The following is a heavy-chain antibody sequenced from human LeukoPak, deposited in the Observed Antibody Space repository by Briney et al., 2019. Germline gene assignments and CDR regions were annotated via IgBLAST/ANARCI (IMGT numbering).Heavy chain of an antibody. V-gene: IGHV3-48*04. CDR3: ARDIWVDF. CDR2: IDTSSTTM. Sequence: GGSLRLSCAASGFTFSSYTMNWVRQALGKGLEWVSFIDTSSTTMYYTDSVKGRFTISRDNAKNSLYLQMNSLKVEDTAIYYCARDIWVDFWGQGTLVTVSS. J-gene: IGHJ5*01. CDR1: GFTFSSYT.